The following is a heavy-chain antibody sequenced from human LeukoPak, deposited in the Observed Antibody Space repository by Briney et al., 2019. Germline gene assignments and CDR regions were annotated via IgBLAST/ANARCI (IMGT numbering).Heavy chain of an antibody. Sequence: PGGSLRLSCAASGFTFSSYAMSWVRQAPGKGLEWVSGIIGNGSSTDYADSVKGRFTISRDNSKNTLYLQMNGLRVEDKAVYYCAKSTDQWCEGKLVTVSS. J-gene: IGHJ5*02. CDR1: GFTFSSYA. V-gene: IGHV3-23*01. CDR3: AKSTDQ. CDR2: IIGNGSST. D-gene: IGHD5/OR15-5a*01.